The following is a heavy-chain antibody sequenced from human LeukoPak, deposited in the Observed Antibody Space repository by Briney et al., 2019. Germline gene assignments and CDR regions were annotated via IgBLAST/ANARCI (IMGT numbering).Heavy chain of an antibody. D-gene: IGHD2-21*01. CDR3: AKDLWWRYYFDY. CDR1: GFTFNNYA. V-gene: IGHV3-23*01. CDR2: ISGSDAGT. J-gene: IGHJ4*02. Sequence: GGSLRLSCAASGFTFNNYAMSWVRQAPGKGLEWVSAISGSDAGTYYADSVKGRFTISRDNSKNTLYLQLNSLRAEDTAVYYCAKDLWWRYYFDYWGQGTLVTVSS.